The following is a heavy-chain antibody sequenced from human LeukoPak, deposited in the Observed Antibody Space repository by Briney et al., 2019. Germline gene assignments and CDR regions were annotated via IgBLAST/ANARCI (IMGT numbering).Heavy chain of an antibody. V-gene: IGHV3-74*01. CDR3: ARDSQNFDWLLSDPFDY. J-gene: IGHJ4*02. D-gene: IGHD3-9*01. CDR2: INSDGSST. CDR1: GFTFSSYW. Sequence: PGGSLRLSCAASGFTFSSYWMHWVRQAPGKGLVLVSRINSDGSSTGYADSVKGRFTISRDNAKNTLYLQMNSLRAEDTAVYYCARDSQNFDWLLSDPFDYWGQGTLVTVSS.